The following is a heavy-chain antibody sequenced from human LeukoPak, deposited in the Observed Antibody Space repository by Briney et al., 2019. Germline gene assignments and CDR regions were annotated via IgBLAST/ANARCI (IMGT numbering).Heavy chain of an antibody. CDR3: ASSLTGYHNLDY. Sequence: PGGSLRLSCAASGFTVSSNYMSWVRQAAGKGLEWVSVIYSGGSTYYADSVKGRFTISRDNSKNTLYLQMNSLRAEDTAVYYCASSLTGYHNLDYWGQGTLVTVSS. J-gene: IGHJ4*02. V-gene: IGHV3-53*01. D-gene: IGHD3-9*01. CDR2: IYSGGST. CDR1: GFTVSSNY.